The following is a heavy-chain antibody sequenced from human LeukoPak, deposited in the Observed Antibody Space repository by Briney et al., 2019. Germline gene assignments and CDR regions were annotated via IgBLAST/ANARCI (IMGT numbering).Heavy chain of an antibody. CDR1: GFTFSDHY. J-gene: IGHJ4*02. D-gene: IGHD1-14*01. CDR3: AKDPGIEGYYFDY. Sequence: GGSLRLSCAVSGFTFSDHYMDWVRQAPGKGLEWVGRSRNKANSYTTEYAASVKGRFTISRDDSKKSLYLQMNSLRAEDTAVYYCAKDPGIEGYYFDYWGQGTLVTVSS. CDR2: SRNKANSYTT. V-gene: IGHV3-72*01.